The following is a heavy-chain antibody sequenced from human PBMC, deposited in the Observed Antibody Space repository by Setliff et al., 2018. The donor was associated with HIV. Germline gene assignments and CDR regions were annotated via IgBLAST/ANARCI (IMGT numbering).Heavy chain of an antibody. CDR2: ISASSVNT. V-gene: IGHV1-18*01. CDR1: GYTFINYH. CDR3: ARGVTRDISGYYRDEYFQH. Sequence: ASVKVSCKASGYTFINYHITWVRQAPGQGLEWVGSISASSVNTNYTQGRVTMTTDISTSTAYMELRSLRSADSAVYYCARGVTRDISGYYRDEYFQHWGQGTPVTVSS. J-gene: IGHJ1*01. D-gene: IGHD3-22*01.